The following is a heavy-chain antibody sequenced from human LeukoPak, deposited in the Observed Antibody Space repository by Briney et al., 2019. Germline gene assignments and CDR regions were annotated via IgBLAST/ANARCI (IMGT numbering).Heavy chain of an antibody. D-gene: IGHD5-24*01. V-gene: IGHV3-7*04. J-gene: IGHJ4*02. CDR3: TRVGYIDEGIDY. CDR1: GFPFGIAW. CDR2: INQDGSEK. Sequence: PGGSLRLSCAVFGPGFPFGIAWMSWVRQAPGKGLEWVANINQDGSEKSYVDSVKGRFTISRDNAKNSLYLQMNSLRAEDTAIYYCTRVGYIDEGIDYWGQGTLVTVSS.